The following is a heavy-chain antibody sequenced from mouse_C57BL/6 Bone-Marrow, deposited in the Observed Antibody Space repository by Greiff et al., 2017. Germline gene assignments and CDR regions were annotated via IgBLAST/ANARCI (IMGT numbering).Heavy chain of an antibody. D-gene: IGHD2-10*02. CDR3: ARRGYGNYYYGDFDG. CDR1: GYTFTSYW. CDR2: IGPNSGGT. J-gene: IGHJ1*03. Sequence: VQLQQPGAELVKPGASVKLSCKASGYTFTSYWMHWVKQRPGRGLEWIGRIGPNSGGTKYNEKFKSKATLTVDKPSSTAYMQLSSLTSEDSAVYYCARRGYGNYYYGDFDGWGTGTTVTVSS. V-gene: IGHV1-72*01.